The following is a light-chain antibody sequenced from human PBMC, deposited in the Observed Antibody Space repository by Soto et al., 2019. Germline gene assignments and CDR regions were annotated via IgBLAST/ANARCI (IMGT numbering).Light chain of an antibody. V-gene: IGKV1-27*01. CDR3: QKLNSAPLT. CDR1: RDIANY. J-gene: IGKJ4*01. CDR2: GAS. Sequence: DTQMTQSPSPLSASLGDRVTISCQTSRDIANYLAWFQQKPGKVPKLLINGASTLQSGVPSRFSGSGSGTDFNLTISSLQPEDVATYYCQKLNSAPLTFGGGTKVDIK.